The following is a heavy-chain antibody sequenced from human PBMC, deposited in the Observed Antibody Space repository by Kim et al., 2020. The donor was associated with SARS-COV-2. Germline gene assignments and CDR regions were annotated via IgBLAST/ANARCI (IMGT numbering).Heavy chain of an antibody. D-gene: IGHD2-8*02. J-gene: IGHJ3*01. CDR1: GFTLGTYD. Sequence: GGSLRLSCAASGFTLGTYDMHWVRQSTGKGLEWVSTIGTAADTFYSDSVTGRFSISRENAKNSLYLQMNRLTVGDTAVYFCVRGPFCTVSNSPVDDAFD. V-gene: IGHV3-13*01. CDR2: IGTAADT. CDR3: VRGPFCTVSNSPVDDAFD.